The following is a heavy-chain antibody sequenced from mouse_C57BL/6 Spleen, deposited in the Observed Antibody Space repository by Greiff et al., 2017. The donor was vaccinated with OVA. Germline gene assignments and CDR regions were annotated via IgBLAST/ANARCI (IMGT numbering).Heavy chain of an antibody. D-gene: IGHD2-4*01. V-gene: IGHV5-16*01. CDR1: GFTFSDYY. J-gene: IGHJ2*01. CDR3: ARVYYDYDYFDY. CDR2: INYDGSST. Sequence: DVHLVESEGGLVQPGSSMKLSCTASGFTFSDYYMAWVRQVPEKGLEWVANINYDGSSTYYLDSLKSRFIISRDNAKNILYLQMSSLKSEDTATYYCARVYYDYDYFDYWGQGTTLTVSS.